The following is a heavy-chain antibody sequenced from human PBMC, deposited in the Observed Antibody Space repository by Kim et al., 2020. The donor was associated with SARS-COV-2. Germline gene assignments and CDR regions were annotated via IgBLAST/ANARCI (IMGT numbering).Heavy chain of an antibody. CDR3: ARDSNYGGTFDY. V-gene: IGHV3-48*03. D-gene: IGHD4-17*01. Sequence: ADTVKARFIISRDNSKHSLYLQMNSLRDEDTAIYYCARDSNYGGTFDYWGQGALVTVSS. J-gene: IGHJ4*02.